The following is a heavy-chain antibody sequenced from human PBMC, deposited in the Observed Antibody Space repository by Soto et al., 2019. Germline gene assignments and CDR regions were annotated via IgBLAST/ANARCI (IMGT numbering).Heavy chain of an antibody. CDR3: VKDSGGWPRSFFDH. J-gene: IGHJ5*02. D-gene: IGHD2-15*01. V-gene: IGHV3-9*01. CDR1: GFIFDDFA. CDR2: ISWNSAGV. Sequence: GGSLRLSCTVTGFIFDDFAMHWVRQAPGKGLEWVSGISWNSAGVVYADSVKGRFTISRDNAEDSLYLHMNSLRPDDTAFYSCVKDSGGWPRSFFDHWGQGALVTVSS.